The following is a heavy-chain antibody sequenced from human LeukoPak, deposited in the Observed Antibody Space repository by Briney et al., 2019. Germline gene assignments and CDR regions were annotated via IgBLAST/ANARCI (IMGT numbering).Heavy chain of an antibody. CDR1: GGSISSGSYY. Sequence: PSQTLSLTCTVSGGSISSGSYYWSWIRQPAGKGLEWIGRIYTSGSTNYNPSLKSRVTISVDTSKNQFSLKLSSVTAADTAVYYCARTLVVPAAADDYWGQGTLVTVSS. D-gene: IGHD2-2*01. CDR3: ARTLVVPAAADDY. V-gene: IGHV4-61*02. CDR2: IYTSGST. J-gene: IGHJ4*02.